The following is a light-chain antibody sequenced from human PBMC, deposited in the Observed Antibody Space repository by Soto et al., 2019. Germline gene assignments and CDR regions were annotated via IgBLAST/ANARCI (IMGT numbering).Light chain of an antibody. CDR1: QGVSRGY. V-gene: IGKV3-20*01. J-gene: IGKJ5*01. Sequence: IVLPTSADTLSLSPVERATLSLRGSQGVSRGYLAWYQQKAGQAPRLLIYGVSSRATGVSHRFSGSGSGTDFTLTISGLEPEDVAMYYCQHYGDSPPINFGKGGRPEI. CDR2: GVS. CDR3: QHYGDSPPIN.